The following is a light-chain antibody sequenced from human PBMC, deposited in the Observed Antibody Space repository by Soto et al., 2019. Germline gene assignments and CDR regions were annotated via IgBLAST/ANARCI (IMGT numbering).Light chain of an antibody. CDR2: DVS. V-gene: IGLV2-14*01. Sequence: SALTQPASLSGSPGQSITISCTGTSSDVGGYNYVSWYQQHPGKAPKLMIYDVSNRPSGVSNRFSGSKSGNTASLTISGLQAEDEADYYCSSYTSTLPVFGTGTKVTVL. CDR1: SSDVGGYNY. J-gene: IGLJ1*01. CDR3: SSYTSTLPV.